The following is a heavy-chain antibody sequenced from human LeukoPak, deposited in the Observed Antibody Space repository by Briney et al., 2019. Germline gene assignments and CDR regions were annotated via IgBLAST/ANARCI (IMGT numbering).Heavy chain of an antibody. Sequence: SETLSLTCTVYGGSFSGYYWSWIRQPPGKGLEWIGEINHRGSTNYNPSLKSRVTISVDTSKNQFSLKLSSVTAADTAVYYCARGLRQLVRSWHYWGQGTLVTVSS. D-gene: IGHD6-6*01. J-gene: IGHJ4*02. CDR3: ARGLRQLVRSWHY. V-gene: IGHV4-34*01. CDR1: GGSFSGYY. CDR2: INHRGST.